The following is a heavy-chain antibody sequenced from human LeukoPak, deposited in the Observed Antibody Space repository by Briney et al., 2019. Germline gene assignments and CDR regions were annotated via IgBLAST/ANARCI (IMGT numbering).Heavy chain of an antibody. Sequence: ASVKVTCKASGGTFSSYAISWVRQAPGQGLEWMGGIIPIFGTANYAQKFQGRVTITADESTSTAYMELSNLRSEDTAVYYCARVGYCSSTSCYGRVLGYFDYWGQGTLVTVSS. V-gene: IGHV1-69*13. CDR1: GGTFSSYA. J-gene: IGHJ4*02. D-gene: IGHD2-2*01. CDR3: ARVGYCSSTSCYGRVLGYFDY. CDR2: IIPIFGTA.